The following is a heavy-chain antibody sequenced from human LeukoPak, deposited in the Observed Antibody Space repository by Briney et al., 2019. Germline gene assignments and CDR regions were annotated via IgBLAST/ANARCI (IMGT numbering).Heavy chain of an antibody. V-gene: IGHV4-59*08. J-gene: IGHJ5*02. Sequence: SETLSLTCTVSGASIRNYYWSWIRQSPGKGLEWIGYIYYSGSTNYNPSLESRVAMSVDTSKNQFSLRLSSVTAADAAIYYCARRYSSSWYVGFLDPWGQGTLVTVSS. CDR2: IYYSGST. CDR3: ARRYSSSWYVGFLDP. D-gene: IGHD6-13*01. CDR1: GASIRNYY.